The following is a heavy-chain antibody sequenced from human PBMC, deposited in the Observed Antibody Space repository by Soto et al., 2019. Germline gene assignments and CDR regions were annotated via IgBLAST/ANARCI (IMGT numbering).Heavy chain of an antibody. Sequence: SETLSLTCAVYGGSFSGYYWSWIRQPPGKGLEWIGEINHSGSTNYNPSLKSRVTISVDTSKNQFSLKLSSVTAADTAVYYCARGYSSSWYGRNWFDPWGQGTRVTVSS. V-gene: IGHV4-34*01. D-gene: IGHD6-13*01. CDR3: ARGYSSSWYGRNWFDP. CDR1: GGSFSGYY. J-gene: IGHJ5*02. CDR2: INHSGST.